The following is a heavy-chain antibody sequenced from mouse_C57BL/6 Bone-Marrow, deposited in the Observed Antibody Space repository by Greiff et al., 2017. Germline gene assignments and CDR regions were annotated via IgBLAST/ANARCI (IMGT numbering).Heavy chain of an antibody. CDR2: IYPGSGNT. J-gene: IGHJ3*01. D-gene: IGHD1-1*01. CDR1: GYTFTDYY. V-gene: IGHV1-76*01. CDR3: AREKGFLLRWAY. Sequence: QVQLQQSGAELVRPGASVKLSCKASGYTFTDYYINWVKQRPGQGLEWIARIYPGSGNTYYNEKFKGKATLTADKSSSTAYMQLSSLTSEDSAVYFCAREKGFLLRWAYWGQGTLVTVSA.